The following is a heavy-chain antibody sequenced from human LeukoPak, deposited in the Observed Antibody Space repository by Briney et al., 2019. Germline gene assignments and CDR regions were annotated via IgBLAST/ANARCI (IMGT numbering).Heavy chain of an antibody. V-gene: IGHV4-31*03. J-gene: IGHJ4*02. Sequence: PSQTLSLTCTVSGGSISSGGYYWSWIRQHPGKGLEWIGYIYYSGSTYYNPSLKSRVTISVDTSKNQFSLKLSSVTAADTAVYYCARGFDRDWWSLGYWGQGTLVTVSS. D-gene: IGHD2-15*01. CDR3: ARGFDRDWWSLGY. CDR2: IYYSGST. CDR1: GGSISSGGYY.